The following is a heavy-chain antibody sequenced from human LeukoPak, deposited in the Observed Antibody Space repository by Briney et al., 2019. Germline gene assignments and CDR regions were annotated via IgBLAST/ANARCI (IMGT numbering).Heavy chain of an antibody. Sequence: ASVKVSRKASGYPFTSYYIHWVRQAPGQGLEWMGIINPSGGSTNYAQKFQGRVTMTRDTSTSTLYMELSSLRPEDTALYYCATIEYWGQGTLVTVPS. J-gene: IGHJ4*02. CDR2: INPSGGST. CDR3: ATIEY. V-gene: IGHV1-46*01. CDR1: GYPFTSYY.